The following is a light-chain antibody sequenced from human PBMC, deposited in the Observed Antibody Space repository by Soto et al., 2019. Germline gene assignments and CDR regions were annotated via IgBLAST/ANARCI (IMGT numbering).Light chain of an antibody. CDR3: QQRSNWPRP. CDR2: DAS. Sequence: EIVLTQSPPTLSLSPRERATLSCRASQSVSSYLAWYQQKPGQAPRLLIYDASNRATGIPARFSGSGSGTDFTLTISSLEPEDFAVYYCQQRSNWPRPLGQGPKVDIK. J-gene: IGKJ1*01. CDR1: QSVSSY. V-gene: IGKV3-11*01.